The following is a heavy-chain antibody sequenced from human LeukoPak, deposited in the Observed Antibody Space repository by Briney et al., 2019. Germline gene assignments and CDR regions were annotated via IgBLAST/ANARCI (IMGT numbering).Heavy chain of an antibody. CDR1: GYSFTSYW. CDR2: IYPGDSDT. CDR3: ARHGHSSSLWFGYNWFDP. D-gene: IGHD6-13*01. Sequence: GESLKISCKGSGYSFTSYWIGWVRQMPRKGLEWMGIIYPGDSDTRYSPSFQGQVTISADKSISTAYLQWSSLKASDTAMYYCARHGHSSSLWFGYNWFDPWGQGTLVTVSS. V-gene: IGHV5-51*01. J-gene: IGHJ5*02.